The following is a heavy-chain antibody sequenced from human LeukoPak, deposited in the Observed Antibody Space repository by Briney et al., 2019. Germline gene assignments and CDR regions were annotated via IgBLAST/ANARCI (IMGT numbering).Heavy chain of an antibody. J-gene: IGHJ1*01. V-gene: IGHV3-9*03. CDR1: GFTFDDYA. CDR3: AKGGQYQLLYGYFQH. D-gene: IGHD2-2*02. Sequence: PGRFLRLSCAASGFTFDDYAMHWVRQAPGKGLEWVSGISWNSGSIGYADSVKGRFTIPRDNAKNSLYLQMNSLRAEDMALYYCAKGGQYQLLYGYFQHWGQGTLVTVSS. CDR2: ISWNSGSI.